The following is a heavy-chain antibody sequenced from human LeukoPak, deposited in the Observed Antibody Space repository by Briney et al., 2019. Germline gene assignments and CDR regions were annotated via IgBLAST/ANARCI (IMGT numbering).Heavy chain of an antibody. CDR2: INPNSGGT. V-gene: IGHV1-2*02. CDR1: GYTFTGYY. Sequence: ASVKVSCKASGYTFTGYYMHWVRQAPGQGLEGMGWINPNSGGTNYAQKFQGRVTMTRDTSISTAYMELSRLRSDDTAVYYCARRGYCSSTSCYDYWGQGTLVTVSS. CDR3: ARRGYCSSTSCYDY. J-gene: IGHJ4*02. D-gene: IGHD2-2*01.